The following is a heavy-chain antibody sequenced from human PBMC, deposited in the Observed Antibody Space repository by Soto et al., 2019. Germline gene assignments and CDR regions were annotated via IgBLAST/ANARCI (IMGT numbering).Heavy chain of an antibody. D-gene: IGHD2-15*01. CDR2: ISYDGSNK. Sequence: GGSLRLSCAASGFTFSSYGMHWVRQAPGKGLEWVAVISYDGSNKYYADSVKGRFTISRDNSKNTLYLQMNSLRAEDTAVYYCAKDGRAAAADYYYYMDVWGKGTTVTVSS. V-gene: IGHV3-30*18. CDR3: AKDGRAAAADYYYYMDV. CDR1: GFTFSSYG. J-gene: IGHJ6*03.